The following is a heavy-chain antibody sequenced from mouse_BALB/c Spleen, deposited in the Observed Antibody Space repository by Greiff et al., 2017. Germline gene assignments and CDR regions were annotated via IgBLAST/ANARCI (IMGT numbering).Heavy chain of an antibody. CDR2: IYPGSGST. D-gene: IGHD2-2*01. J-gene: IGHJ2*01. Sequence: QVQLQQPGAELVKPGTSVKLSCKASGYNFTSYWINWVKLRPGQGLEWIGDIYPGSGSTNYNEKFKSKATLTVDTSSSTAYMQLSSLASEDSALYYCARTTMVTYYFDYWGQGTTLTVSS. V-gene: IGHV1-55*01. CDR1: GYNFTSYW. CDR3: ARTTMVTYYFDY.